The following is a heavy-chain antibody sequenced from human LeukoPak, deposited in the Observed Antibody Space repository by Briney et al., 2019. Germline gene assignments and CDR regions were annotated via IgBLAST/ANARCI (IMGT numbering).Heavy chain of an antibody. CDR1: GFTFDDYT. CDR2: ISWDGGST. D-gene: IGHD6-13*01. CDR3: AKETGNNLRGYVWYSSSWYESGGEFDY. J-gene: IGHJ4*02. V-gene: IGHV3-43*01. Sequence: GGSLRLSCAASGFTFDDYTMHWVRQAPGKGLEWVSLISWDGGSTYYADSVKGRFTISRDNSKKSLYLQMNSLRTEDTALYYCAKETGNNLRGYVWYSSSWYESGGEFDYWGQGTLVTVSS.